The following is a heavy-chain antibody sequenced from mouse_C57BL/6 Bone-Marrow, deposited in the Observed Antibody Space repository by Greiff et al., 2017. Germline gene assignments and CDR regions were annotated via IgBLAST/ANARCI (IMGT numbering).Heavy chain of an antibody. CDR2: ISNGGGST. J-gene: IGHJ4*01. CDR3: AREANDSCAYYAMDY. Sequence: EVQRVEPGGGLVQPGGSLKFSCAASGFTFSDYYMYWVRQTPEKRLEWVAYISNGGGSTYYPDTVKGRYTISRDNSTDTLYLQIGSLKSEDTAMYYCAREANDSCAYYAMDYWGQGTSVTVSS. D-gene: IGHD2-12*01. CDR1: GFTFSDYY. V-gene: IGHV5-12*01.